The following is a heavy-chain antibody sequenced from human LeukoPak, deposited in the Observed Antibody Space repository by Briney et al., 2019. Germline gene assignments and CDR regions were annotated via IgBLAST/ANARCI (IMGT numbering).Heavy chain of an antibody. CDR3: ASGKKLPAAAIPAFDY. Sequence: PGGSLRLSCAASGFTFSSYSMNWVRQAPGKGLEWVSYISSSSSTIYYADSVKGRFTISRDNAKNSLYLQMNSLRAEDTAVYYCASGKKLPAAAIPAFDYWGQGTLVTVSS. CDR2: ISSSSSTI. D-gene: IGHD2-2*01. CDR1: GFTFSSYS. V-gene: IGHV3-48*04. J-gene: IGHJ4*02.